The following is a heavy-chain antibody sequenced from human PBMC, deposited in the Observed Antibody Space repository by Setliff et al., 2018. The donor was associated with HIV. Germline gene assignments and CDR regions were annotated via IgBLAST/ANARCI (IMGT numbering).Heavy chain of an antibody. CDR2: IYYSGSA. Sequence: SETLSLTCTVSGISISSGGYYWSWVRQLPGKGLEWIGYIYYSGSAYYNPSLQNRVTVSVDAPKNQFSLKLSSLTAADTAMYYCARDALTYYYDSSGYLRVDYFDYWGQGTLVTVSS. V-gene: IGHV4-31*03. CDR3: ARDALTYYYDSSGYLRVDYFDY. D-gene: IGHD3-22*01. J-gene: IGHJ4*02. CDR1: GISISSGGYY.